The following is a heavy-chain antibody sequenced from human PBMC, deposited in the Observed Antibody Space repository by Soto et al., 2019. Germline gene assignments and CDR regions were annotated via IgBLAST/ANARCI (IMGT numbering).Heavy chain of an antibody. D-gene: IGHD3-16*01. J-gene: IGHJ4*02. Sequence: QVRLVQSGAEVKKPGSSVKVSCKASGGTFSDHGFSWVRQAPGKGLEWMGEIIPVFGTTKFAPEWQGRVTMTADESTTTAYMELSSLTADDTAIYYCARGTAFDTSGGDYLDYWGQGTLVTVSS. CDR3: ARGTAFDTSGGDYLDY. V-gene: IGHV1-69*01. CDR1: GGTFSDHG. CDR2: IIPVFGTT.